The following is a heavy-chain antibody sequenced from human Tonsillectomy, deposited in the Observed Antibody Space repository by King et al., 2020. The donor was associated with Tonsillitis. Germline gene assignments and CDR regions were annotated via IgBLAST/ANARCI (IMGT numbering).Heavy chain of an antibody. Sequence: QLVQSGAEVKKPGASVKVSCKGSGYTFSDYYMHWVRQAPGQGLEWMGWINPNSGGTNYAQRFQGRVTMTRDTSISTAYMELNRLRSDDTAVYYCARNNGTNYYYGMDVWGQGTTVTVSS. CDR2: INPNSGGT. J-gene: IGHJ6*02. V-gene: IGHV1-2*02. CDR1: GYTFSDYY. D-gene: IGHD1/OR15-1a*01. CDR3: ARNNGTNYYYGMDV.